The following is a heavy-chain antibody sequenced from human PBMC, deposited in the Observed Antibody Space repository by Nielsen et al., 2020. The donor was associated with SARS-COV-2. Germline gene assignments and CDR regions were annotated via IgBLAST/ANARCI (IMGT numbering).Heavy chain of an antibody. J-gene: IGHJ2*01. CDR2: VYYSGST. V-gene: IGHV4-39*01. CDR3: ASPIVVVPAASYWYFDL. CDR1: GASTSSRSYF. Sequence: SETLSLTCTVSGASTSSRSYFWGWIRQPPGKGLEWIGSVYYSGSTYYNPSLKSRLTMSVHTSKNQFSLKLNSVTAADTAVYYCASPIVVVPAASYWYFDLWGRGTLVTVSS. D-gene: IGHD2-2*01.